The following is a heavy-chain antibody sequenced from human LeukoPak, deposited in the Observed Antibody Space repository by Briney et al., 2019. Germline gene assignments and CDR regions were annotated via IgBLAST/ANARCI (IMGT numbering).Heavy chain of an antibody. D-gene: IGHD3-10*01. CDR3: GRGGWPFDF. J-gene: IGHJ4*02. V-gene: IGHV3-23*01. CDR2: INDSGDVI. Sequence: GGSLRLSCAASGFTFNIYAMSWVRQAPGKGLEWVSSINDSGDVINYADSVKGRFTIARDDSKNTVYLEMKSLTAEDTAFYYCGRGGWPFDFWGQGILVTVSS. CDR1: GFTFNIYA.